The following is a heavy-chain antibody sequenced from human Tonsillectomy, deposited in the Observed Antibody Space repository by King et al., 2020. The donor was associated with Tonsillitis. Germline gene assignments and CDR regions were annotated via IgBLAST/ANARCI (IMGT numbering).Heavy chain of an antibody. CDR3: ARESSGSYWTDLGCFDY. J-gene: IGHJ4*02. V-gene: IGHV4-59*01. CDR1: GGPISSYY. Sequence: QLQESGPGLVKPSETLSLTCTVSGGPISSYYWSWIRQPPGKGLEWIGYIYYSGSTNYNPSLKSRVTISVDTSKNQFSLKLSSVTAADTAVYYCARESSGSYWTDLGCFDYWGQGTLVTVSS. D-gene: IGHD3-10*01. CDR2: IYYSGST.